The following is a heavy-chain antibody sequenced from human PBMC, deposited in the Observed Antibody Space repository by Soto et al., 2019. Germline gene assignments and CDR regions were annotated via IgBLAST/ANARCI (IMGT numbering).Heavy chain of an antibody. CDR1: GGTFSSYA. J-gene: IGHJ6*02. V-gene: IGHV1-69*01. Sequence: QVQLVQSGAEVKKPGSSVKVSCTASGGTFSSYAISWVRQAPGQGLEWMGGIIPIFGTANYAQKFQGRVTITADESTSTAYMELSSLRSEDTAVYYCAVRGVDIVVVTDVYYYYGMDVWGQGTTVTVSS. CDR2: IIPIFGTA. CDR3: AVRGVDIVVVTDVYYYYGMDV. D-gene: IGHD2-21*02.